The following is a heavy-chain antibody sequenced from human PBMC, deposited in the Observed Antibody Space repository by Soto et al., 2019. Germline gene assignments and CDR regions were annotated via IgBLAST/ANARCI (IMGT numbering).Heavy chain of an antibody. CDR1: GASVTSGDYY. CDR2: IYFGGAT. CDR3: VRVHADDSSGYDLDY. D-gene: IGHD6-19*01. Sequence: QVQLQEAGPGLVKPSETLALNCSVSGASVTSGDYYWSWIRQPPGKVLEWIGYIYFGGATSYAPSLRRRINISMDTSNDRFFLKIKSVTAADTAFYYCVRVHADDSSGYDLDYCGQGLLVSVSS. J-gene: IGHJ4*02. V-gene: IGHV4-61*03.